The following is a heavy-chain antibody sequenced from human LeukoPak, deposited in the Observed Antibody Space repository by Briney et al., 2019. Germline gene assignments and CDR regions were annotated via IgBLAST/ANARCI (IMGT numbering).Heavy chain of an antibody. CDR2: IIPIFGTA. CDR1: GGTFSSYA. D-gene: IGHD6-19*01. Sequence: ASVKVSCKASGGTFSSYAISWVRQAPEQGLEWMGGIIPIFGTANYAQKFQGRVTITADESTSTAYMELSSLRSEDTAVYYCARDGAGYSSGWAPDYWGQGTLVTVSS. CDR3: ARDGAGYSSGWAPDY. J-gene: IGHJ4*02. V-gene: IGHV1-69*01.